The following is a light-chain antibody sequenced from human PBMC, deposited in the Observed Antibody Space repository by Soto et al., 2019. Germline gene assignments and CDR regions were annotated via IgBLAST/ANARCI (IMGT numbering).Light chain of an antibody. V-gene: IGLV1-40*01. Sequence: QSVLTQPPSVSGAPGQRVTISCAGSSSNLGAGYDVHWYQQVPGTAPKFLIYVSSNRPSGVPDRFSGSRSGTSAFLAITRVEAGDEAAYYCQVGDVSHDHHVFGGGTKLTVL. CDR2: VSS. CDR3: QVGDVSHDHHV. J-gene: IGLJ2*01. CDR1: SSNLGAGYD.